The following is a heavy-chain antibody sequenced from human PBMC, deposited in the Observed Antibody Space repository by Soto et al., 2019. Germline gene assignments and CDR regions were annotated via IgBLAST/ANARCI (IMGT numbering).Heavy chain of an antibody. CDR3: TRHNTLAPRSSDY. CDR2: IKQDGSDV. CDR1: GITLSTNW. Sequence: PGGSLRLSCAASGITLSTNWMTWVRQAPGKGLEWVANIKQDGSDVHYVDSVMGRFTISRDNAQHSLYRQNSRLRGDTQAMPSLTRHNTLAPRSSDYQGQRTLAT. V-gene: IGHV3-7*03. J-gene: IGHJ4*02. D-gene: IGHD1-20*01.